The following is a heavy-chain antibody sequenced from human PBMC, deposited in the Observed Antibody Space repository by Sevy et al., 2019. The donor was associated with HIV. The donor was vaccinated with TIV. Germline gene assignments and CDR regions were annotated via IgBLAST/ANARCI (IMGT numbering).Heavy chain of an antibody. J-gene: IGHJ4*02. D-gene: IGHD4-17*01. V-gene: IGHV4-59*08. CDR3: ARRDYGGNSYYFDY. CDR1: GGSISSYY. CDR2: IYYSGST. Sequence: SETLSLTCTVSGGSISSYYWSWIRQPPGKGLEWIGYIYYSGSTNYNPSLKSRVTISVDTSKNQFSLKPSSVTAADTAVYYCARRDYGGNSYYFDYWGQGTLVTVSS.